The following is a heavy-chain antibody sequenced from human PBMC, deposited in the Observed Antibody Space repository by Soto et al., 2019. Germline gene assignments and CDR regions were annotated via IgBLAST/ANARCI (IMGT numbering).Heavy chain of an antibody. Sequence: EVQLVESGGGLVQPGGCLRFSCADSGVSFSSYWMHWVRQGPGKGLVWVSRINTDGSSTNYADSVKGLFTIARDNAKNTVYLQMNSLRAEDTAVYYCARSPGGYYIYWGQGTMVTVSS. CDR1: GVSFSSYW. CDR3: ARSPGGYYIY. J-gene: IGHJ3*01. V-gene: IGHV3-74*01. D-gene: IGHD3-9*01. CDR2: INTDGSST.